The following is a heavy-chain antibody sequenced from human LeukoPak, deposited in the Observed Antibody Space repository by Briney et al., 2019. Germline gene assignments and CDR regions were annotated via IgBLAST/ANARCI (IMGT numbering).Heavy chain of an antibody. D-gene: IGHD3-3*01. CDR1: GGTFSSYA. V-gene: IGHV1-69*05. J-gene: IGHJ5*02. CDR2: IIPIFGTA. Sequence: SVKVSCKASGGTFSSYAISWVRQAPGQGLEWMGRIIPIFGTANYAQKFQGRVTITTDGSTSTAYMELSSLRSEDTAVYYCARESYYDFGTGYNWFDPWGQGTLVTVSS. CDR3: ARESYYDFGTGYNWFDP.